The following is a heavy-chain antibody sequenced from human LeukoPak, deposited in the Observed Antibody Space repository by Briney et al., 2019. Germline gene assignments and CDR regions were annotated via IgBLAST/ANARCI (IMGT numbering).Heavy chain of an antibody. D-gene: IGHD3-3*01. CDR2: IKQDGSEK. Sequence: GGSLRLSCAASGFTFSNYWMTWVRQAPGKGLEWVANIKQDGSEKYCVDSVKGRFTISRDNAKNPLYLQMNSLRAEDTAVYFCARDAFSRISIFGVVSDAFDIWGQGTMVTVSS. J-gene: IGHJ3*02. V-gene: IGHV3-7*01. CDR3: ARDAFSRISIFGVVSDAFDI. CDR1: GFTFSNYW.